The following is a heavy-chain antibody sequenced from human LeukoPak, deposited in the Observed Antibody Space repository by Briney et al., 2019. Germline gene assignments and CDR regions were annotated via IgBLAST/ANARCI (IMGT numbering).Heavy chain of an antibody. Sequence: SETLSLTCTVSGGSISTYYWSWIRQPPGKGLEWVGYIYYTGSTNYNPSLKSRVTISIDTSKNQFSLKLTSVTPADTAVYYCARLSGGGYCSGGSCFYGYWGQGTLVTVSS. CDR2: IYYTGST. D-gene: IGHD2-15*01. J-gene: IGHJ4*02. CDR3: ARLSGGGYCSGGSCFYGY. CDR1: GGSISTYY. V-gene: IGHV4-59*01.